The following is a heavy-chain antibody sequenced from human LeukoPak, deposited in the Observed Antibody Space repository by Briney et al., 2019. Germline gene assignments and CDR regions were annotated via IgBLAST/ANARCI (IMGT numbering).Heavy chain of an antibody. D-gene: IGHD3-22*01. Sequence: SETLSLTCAVYGGSFSGYYWSWIRQPPGKGLEWIGEINHSGSTNYNPSLKSRVTISVDTSKNQFSLKLSSVTAADTAVYYCARTEGYYDSSGYYLADAFDIWGQGTMVTVSS. V-gene: IGHV4-34*01. CDR2: INHSGST. CDR1: GGSFSGYY. CDR3: ARTEGYYDSSGYYLADAFDI. J-gene: IGHJ3*02.